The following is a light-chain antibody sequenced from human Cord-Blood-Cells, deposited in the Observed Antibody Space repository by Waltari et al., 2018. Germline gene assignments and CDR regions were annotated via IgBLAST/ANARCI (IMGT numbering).Light chain of an antibody. CDR2: GAS. V-gene: IGKV3-20*01. CDR1: QSVSSSY. J-gene: IGKJ4*01. Sequence: EIVLTQSPATLSLSPGERATLPCRASQSVSSSYLAWYQQKPGQAPRLLIYGASSRATGIPDRFSGSGSGTDFTLTISRLEPEDFAVYYCQQYGSSPALTFGGGTKVEIK. CDR3: QQYGSSPALT.